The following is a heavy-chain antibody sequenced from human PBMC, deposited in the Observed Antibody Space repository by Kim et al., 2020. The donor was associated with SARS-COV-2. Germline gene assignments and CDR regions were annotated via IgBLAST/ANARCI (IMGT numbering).Heavy chain of an antibody. D-gene: IGHD3-3*01. CDR3: ARSHYTIVGVIITSYFDY. CDR2: IYHSGST. Sequence: SETLSLTCAVSGGSISSSNWWSWVRQPPGKGLEWIGEIYHSGSTNYNPSLKSRVTVSVDKSKNQFSLKLSSVTAADTAVYYCARSHYTIVGVIITSYFDYWGQGTLVTVSS. CDR1: GGSISSSNW. J-gene: IGHJ4*02. V-gene: IGHV4-4*02.